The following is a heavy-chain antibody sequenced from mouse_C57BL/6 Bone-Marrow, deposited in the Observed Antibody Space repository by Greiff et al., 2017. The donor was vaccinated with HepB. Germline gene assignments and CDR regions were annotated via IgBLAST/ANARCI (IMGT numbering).Heavy chain of an antibody. CDR3: ARLLRFYWYFDV. J-gene: IGHJ1*03. CDR2: ISYDGSN. D-gene: IGHD1-1*01. Sequence: EVKVEESGPGLVKPSQSLSLTCSVTGYSITSGYYWNWIRQFPGNKLEWMGYISYDGSNNYNPSLKNRISITRDTSKNQFFLKLNSVTTEDTATYYCARLLRFYWYFDVWGTGTTVTVSS. V-gene: IGHV3-6*01. CDR1: GYSITSGYY.